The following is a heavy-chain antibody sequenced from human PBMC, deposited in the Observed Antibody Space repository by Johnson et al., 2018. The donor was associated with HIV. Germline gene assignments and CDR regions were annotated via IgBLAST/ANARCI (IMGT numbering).Heavy chain of an antibody. V-gene: IGHV3-9*01. J-gene: IGHJ3*02. CDR2: ISWTSGSI. D-gene: IGHD6-13*01. CDR3: AKDLPGYSSSWYGAFDI. CDR1: GFTFDDYA. Sequence: QLVESGGGLVQPGRSLRLSSAASGFTFDDYAMHWVRQAPGKGLEWVSGISWTSGSIGYADSVKGRFTISRDNAKNSLYLQMNSLRAEDTALYYCAKDLPGYSSSWYGAFDIWGQGTMVTVSS.